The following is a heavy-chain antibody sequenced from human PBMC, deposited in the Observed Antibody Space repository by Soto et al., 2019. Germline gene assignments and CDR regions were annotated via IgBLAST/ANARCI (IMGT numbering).Heavy chain of an antibody. CDR3: ARDLDDYVWGSYPSPAAFDI. V-gene: IGHV1-18*01. D-gene: IGHD3-16*02. CDR2: ISAYNGNT. J-gene: IGHJ3*02. Sequence: QVQLVQSGAEVKKPGASVKVSCKASGYTFISFGMSWVRQAPGQGLEWMGWISAYNGNTKYAQKLQGRVTMTPDTSTSTASRELRSRRSDDTAVYYCARDLDDYVWGSYPSPAAFDIWGQGTMVTVSS. CDR1: GYTFISFG.